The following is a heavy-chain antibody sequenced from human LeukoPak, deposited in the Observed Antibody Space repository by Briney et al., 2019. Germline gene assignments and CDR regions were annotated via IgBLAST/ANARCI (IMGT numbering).Heavy chain of an antibody. D-gene: IGHD6-6*01. J-gene: IGHJ4*02. CDR1: GYTFTGYY. CDR3: ARERPIAALTFDY. Sequence: GASVKVSCKASGYTFTGYYMHWVRQAPGQGLEWMGWINPNSGGTNYAQKFQGRVTMTRDTSISTAYMELSRLRSDDTAVYYCARERPIAALTFDYWGQGTLVTVSS. CDR2: INPNSGGT. V-gene: IGHV1-2*02.